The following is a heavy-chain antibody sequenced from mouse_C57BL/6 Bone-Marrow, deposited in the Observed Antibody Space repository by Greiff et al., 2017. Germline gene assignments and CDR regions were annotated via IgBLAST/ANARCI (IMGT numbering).Heavy chain of an antibody. CDR3: AREGYHARDY. J-gene: IGHJ4*01. Sequence: QVQLQQPGAELVMPGASVKLSCKASGYTFTSYWMHWVKQRPGQGLEWIGEIDPSDSYTNYNQKFKGKSTLTVDKSSSTAYMQLSSLTSEDSAVYYCAREGYHARDYWGQGTSVTVSS. CDR2: IDPSDSYT. CDR1: GYTFTSYW. V-gene: IGHV1-69*01.